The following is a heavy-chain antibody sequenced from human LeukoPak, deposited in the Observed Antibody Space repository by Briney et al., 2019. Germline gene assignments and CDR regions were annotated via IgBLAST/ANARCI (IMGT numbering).Heavy chain of an antibody. CDR3: ARGGSSSGWYVYYFDY. Sequence: ASVKVSCKVSGYTLTELSMHWVRQAPGKGLEWMGGFDPEDGETIYAQKFQGRVTMTEDTSASTAYMELSSLRSEDTAVYYCARGGSSSGWYVYYFDYWGQGTLVTVSS. CDR2: FDPEDGET. D-gene: IGHD6-19*01. CDR1: GYTLTELS. J-gene: IGHJ4*02. V-gene: IGHV1-24*01.